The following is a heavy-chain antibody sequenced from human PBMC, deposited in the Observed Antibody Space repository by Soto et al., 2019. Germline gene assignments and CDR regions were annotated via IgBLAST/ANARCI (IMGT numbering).Heavy chain of an antibody. CDR1: GFIFNNFG. V-gene: IGHV3-30*18. Sequence: QVQLVESGGGVVQPGRSLRLSCAASGFIFNNFGMHWVRQAPGKGLEWVAVISYDSRNKLYADSVKGRFTISRDDSQNALFLQMNSLRPEDTGGYYCGKAVDLTVRGVPPSDYWGQGTLVTVSS. CDR3: GKAVDLTVRGVPPSDY. CDR2: ISYDSRNK. J-gene: IGHJ4*02. D-gene: IGHD3-10*01.